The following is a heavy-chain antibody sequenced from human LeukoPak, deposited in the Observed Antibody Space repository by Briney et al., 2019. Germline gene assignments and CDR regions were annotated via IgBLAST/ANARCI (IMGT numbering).Heavy chain of an antibody. CDR3: AKDRAYSSGWYYFDY. D-gene: IGHD6-19*01. J-gene: IGHJ4*02. CDR1: GYSISSGYN. V-gene: IGHV4-38-2*02. CDR2: IYHSGST. Sequence: PSETLSLTCTVSGYSISSGYNWGWIRQPPGKGLEWIGSIYHSGSTYYNPSLKSRVTISVDTSKNQFSLKLSSVTAADTAVYYCAKDRAYSSGWYYFDYWGQGTLVTVSS.